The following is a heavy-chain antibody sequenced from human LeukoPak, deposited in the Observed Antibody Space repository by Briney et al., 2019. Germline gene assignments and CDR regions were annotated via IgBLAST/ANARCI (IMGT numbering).Heavy chain of an antibody. CDR3: ARDRGWQLARYFQH. V-gene: IGHV1-69*01. CDR2: IIPIFGTA. Sequence: SVKVSCKASGGTFSSCAISWVRQAPGQGLEWMGGIIPIFGTANYAQKFQGRVTITADESTSTAYMELSSLRSEDTAVYYCARDRGWQLARYFQHWGQGTLVTVSS. CDR1: GGTFSSCA. J-gene: IGHJ1*01. D-gene: IGHD6-13*01.